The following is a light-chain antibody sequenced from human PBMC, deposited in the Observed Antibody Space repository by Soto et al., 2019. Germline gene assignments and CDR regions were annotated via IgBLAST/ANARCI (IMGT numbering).Light chain of an antibody. Sequence: QSVLTQPPSASGSPGQSVTISCTGTSSDVGAYDYVSWYQQHPGKAPKLMIYEINKRPSGVPDRFSGSKSGNTASLTVSGLQAEDEVDYYCSLFAGCNNFPYVFGTGTKLTVL. CDR1: SSDVGAYDY. CDR2: EIN. J-gene: IGLJ1*01. V-gene: IGLV2-8*01. CDR3: SLFAGCNNFPYV.